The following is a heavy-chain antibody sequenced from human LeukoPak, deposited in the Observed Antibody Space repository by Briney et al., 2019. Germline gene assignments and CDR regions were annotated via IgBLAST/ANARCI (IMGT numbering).Heavy chain of an antibody. CDR2: INSDGSNT. CDR3: TRGDRGYSYGY. D-gene: IGHD5-18*01. J-gene: IGHJ4*02. V-gene: IGHV3-74*01. Sequence: GGSLRLSCAASGFTFSSYWMHWVRQAPGKGLVWVSRINSDGSNTNYADSVKGRFTISRDNAGNTRYLEVSSLRAEDTAVYYCTRGDRGYSYGYWGQGTLVTVSS. CDR1: GFTFSSYW.